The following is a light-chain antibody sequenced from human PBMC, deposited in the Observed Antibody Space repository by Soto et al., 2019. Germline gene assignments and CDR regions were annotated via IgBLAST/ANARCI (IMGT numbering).Light chain of an antibody. CDR3: CSYTSSSVV. J-gene: IGLJ2*01. Sequence: QAASVSGSPGQSITISCTGTSSDVGTYNLLSWYQHHPGKAPKLMIYEASKRPSGVSIRFSGSKSGNTASLTISGLQAEDEADYYCCSYTSSSVVFGGGTKLTVL. CDR1: SSDVGTYNL. V-gene: IGLV2-23*01. CDR2: EAS.